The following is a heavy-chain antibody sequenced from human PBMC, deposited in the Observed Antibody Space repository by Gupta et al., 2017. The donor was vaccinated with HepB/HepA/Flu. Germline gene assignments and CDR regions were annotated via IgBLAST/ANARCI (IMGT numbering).Heavy chain of an antibody. J-gene: IGHJ4*02. D-gene: IGHD4-17*01. CDR1: AFTFRSSA. Sequence: EVELLESGGGLVQPGGSLRLSCAASAFTFRSSAMSWVRQAPGKGLEWVSSISGSGGTIYYADSVKGRFTISRDNSENTLFLQMNSLKAEDAAVYYCAKGGTSVTDTLYFWGQGTLVTVSS. CDR2: ISGSGGTI. CDR3: AKGGTSVTDTLYF. V-gene: IGHV3-23*01.